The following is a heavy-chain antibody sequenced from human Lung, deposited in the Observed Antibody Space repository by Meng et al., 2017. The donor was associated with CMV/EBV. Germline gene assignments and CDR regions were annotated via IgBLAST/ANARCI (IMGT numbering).Heavy chain of an antibody. V-gene: IGHV4-34*01. CDR1: GGSFSGYY. CDR3: AREEYYYGSGRDY. D-gene: IGHD3-10*01. J-gene: IGHJ4*02. CDR2: INHSGST. Sequence: SETLSLTCAVYGGSFSGYYWSWIRQPPGKGLEWIGEINHSGSTYYNPSLKSRVTISVDTSKNQFSLKLSSVTAADTAVYYCAREEYYYGSGRDYWGQGTLVTVSS.